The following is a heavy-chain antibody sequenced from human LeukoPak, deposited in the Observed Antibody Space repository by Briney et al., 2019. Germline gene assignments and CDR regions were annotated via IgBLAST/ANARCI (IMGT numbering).Heavy chain of an antibody. Sequence: GGSLRLSCAASGFTFSSYGMSWVRQAPGKGLEWVSGISNSGGTTYYADSVKGRFTISRDNSKNTLYLQMNSLRAEDMALYYCAKDRNSGNYYQTGDFHYWGQGILVTVSS. V-gene: IGHV3-23*01. J-gene: IGHJ4*02. D-gene: IGHD1-26*01. CDR3: AKDRNSGNYYQTGDFHY. CDR2: ISNSGGTT. CDR1: GFTFSSYG.